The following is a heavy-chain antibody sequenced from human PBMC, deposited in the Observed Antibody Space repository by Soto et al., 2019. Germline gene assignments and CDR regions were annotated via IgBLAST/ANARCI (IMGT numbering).Heavy chain of an antibody. D-gene: IGHD6-6*01. CDR2: IYYSGST. Sequence: SETLSLTXTVSGGSVSSGSYYWSWIRQPPGKGLEWIGYIYYSGSTNYNPSLKSRVTISVDTSKNQFSLKLSSVTAADTAVYYCAMRYSSSSGFDYWGQGTLVTVSS. V-gene: IGHV4-61*01. J-gene: IGHJ4*02. CDR3: AMRYSSSSGFDY. CDR1: GGSVSSGSYY.